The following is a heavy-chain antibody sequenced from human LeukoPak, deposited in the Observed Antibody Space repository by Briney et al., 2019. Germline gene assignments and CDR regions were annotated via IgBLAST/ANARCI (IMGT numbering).Heavy chain of an antibody. Sequence: SETLSLTCTVSGGSISSYYWSWIRQPPGKGLEWIGYIYYSGSTNYNPSLKSRVTISVDTSKNQFSLKLSSVAAADTAVYYCARRESGGWFDPWGQGTLVTVSS. J-gene: IGHJ5*02. CDR1: GGSISSYY. CDR2: IYYSGST. V-gene: IGHV4-59*01. D-gene: IGHD3-10*01. CDR3: ARRESGGWFDP.